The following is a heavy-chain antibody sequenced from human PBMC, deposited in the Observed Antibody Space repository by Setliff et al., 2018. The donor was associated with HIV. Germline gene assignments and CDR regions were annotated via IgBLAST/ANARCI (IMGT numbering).Heavy chain of an antibody. J-gene: IGHJ4*02. V-gene: IGHV4-61*08. CDR2: IYYSGST. D-gene: IGHD1-26*01. Sequence: SETLSLTCSVSGVSINRTDHYWGWIRQSPGNGLEWIRYIYYSGSTNYNPFLKSRVTISVDTSKNTLTLKLISVTAADTTVYYCARGRGRLLGFFDYWGQGTLVTVSS. CDR1: GVSINRTDHY. CDR3: ARGRGRLLGFFDY.